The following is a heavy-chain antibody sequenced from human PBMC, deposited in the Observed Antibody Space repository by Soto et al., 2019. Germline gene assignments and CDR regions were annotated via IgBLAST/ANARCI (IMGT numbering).Heavy chain of an antibody. Sequence: GASVKVSCKASGYTFTSYDINWVRQATGQGLEWMGRMNPNSGNTGYAQKFQGRVTMTRNTSISTAYMELSSLRSEDTAVYYCARGLLTLRFLEWLFWFDPWGQGTLVTVSS. J-gene: IGHJ5*02. V-gene: IGHV1-8*01. CDR3: ARGLLTLRFLEWLFWFDP. CDR1: GYTFTSYD. D-gene: IGHD3-3*01. CDR2: MNPNSGNT.